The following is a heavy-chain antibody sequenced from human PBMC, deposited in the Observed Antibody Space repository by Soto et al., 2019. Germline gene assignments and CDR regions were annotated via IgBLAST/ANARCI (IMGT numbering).Heavy chain of an antibody. J-gene: IGHJ4*02. Sequence: LETLSVTCDVYGGSFSCYILTWIRQNPGKGLQWIGQINHSGSANYNPSLKSRVTISVDTSKNQFSLKLSSVTAADTAVYYCASSHAGAHITAAVHWGQGTLVTVSS. CDR3: ASSHAGAHITAAVH. CDR2: INHSGSA. CDR1: GGSFSCYI. D-gene: IGHD6-13*01. V-gene: IGHV4-34*01.